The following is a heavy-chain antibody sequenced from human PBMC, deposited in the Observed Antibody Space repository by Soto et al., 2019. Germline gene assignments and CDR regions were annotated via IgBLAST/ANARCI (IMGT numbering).Heavy chain of an antibody. J-gene: IGHJ4*02. CDR2: IIHIFDTA. V-gene: IGHV1-69*12. Sequence: QVQLVQSGAEVKKTGSSVKVSCKASGGTFSSYAISWVRQAPGQGLEWMGGIIHIFDTANYAQKFQGRVTMTGDESTSTANMELSSLRSEDTAVYYCATAHDISRWEDYFDYWGQETLVTVSS. CDR1: GGTFSSYA. CDR3: ATAHDISRWEDYFDY. D-gene: IGHD6-13*01.